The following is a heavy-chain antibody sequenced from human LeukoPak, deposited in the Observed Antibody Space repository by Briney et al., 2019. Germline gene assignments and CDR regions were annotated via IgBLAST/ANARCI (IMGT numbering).Heavy chain of an antibody. V-gene: IGHV3-30*02. CDR1: GFTFSSYG. D-gene: IGHD3-10*01. CDR2: IRYDGSNK. J-gene: IGHJ4*02. CDR3: AKDLGLWFGELPNTFDY. Sequence: GGSLRLSCAASGFTFSSYGMHWVRQAPGKGLEWVAFIRYDGSNKYYADSVKGRFTISRDNSKNTLYLQMNSLSAEDTAVYYCAKDLGLWFGELPNTFDYWGQGTLVTVSS.